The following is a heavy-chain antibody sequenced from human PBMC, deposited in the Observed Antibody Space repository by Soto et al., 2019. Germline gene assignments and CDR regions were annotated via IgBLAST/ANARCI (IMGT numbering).Heavy chain of an antibody. CDR1: GFTFSNAW. V-gene: IGHV3-15*01. CDR3: TTAHNMSPTLWPTLFDY. CDR2: IKSKTDGGTT. Sequence: PGGSLRLSCAASGFTFSNAWMSWVRRAPGKGLEWVGRIKSKTDGGTTGYAAPVKGRFTISRDDSKNTLYLQMNSLKTEDTAVYYCTTAHNMSPTLWPTLFDYCGQGTLVTVYS. J-gene: IGHJ4*02. D-gene: IGHD3-10*02.